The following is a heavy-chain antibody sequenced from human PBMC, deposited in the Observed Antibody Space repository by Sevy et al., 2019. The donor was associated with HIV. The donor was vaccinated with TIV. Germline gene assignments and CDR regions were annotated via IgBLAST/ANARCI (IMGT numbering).Heavy chain of an antibody. CDR1: GFTFSSYW. J-gene: IGHJ5*02. Sequence: GGSLRLSCAASGFTFSSYWMSWVRQAPGKGLEWVANIKQDGSEKYYVDSVKGRFTISRDNAKNSLYLQMNSLRAEDTAVYYCARDSSLAGYCSGGSCEYNGFDPWGQGTLVTVSS. D-gene: IGHD2-15*01. CDR3: ARDSSLAGYCSGGSCEYNGFDP. CDR2: IKQDGSEK. V-gene: IGHV3-7*01.